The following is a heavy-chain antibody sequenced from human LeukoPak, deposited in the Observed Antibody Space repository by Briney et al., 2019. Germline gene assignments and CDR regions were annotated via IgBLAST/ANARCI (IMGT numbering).Heavy chain of an antibody. CDR1: EFPFTNAW. CDR3: ARDRVVATNDYYYYGMDV. D-gene: IGHD5-12*01. J-gene: IGHJ6*02. V-gene: IGHV3-15*01. CDR2: IKSKADGGTT. Sequence: GGSLRLSCAVSEFPFTNAWMSWVRQPPGKGLEWVGRIKSKADGGTTDYAAPVKGRFTISRDDSKNTLYLQMNSLDTEDTAVYYCARDRVVATNDYYYYGMDVWGQGTTVTVSS.